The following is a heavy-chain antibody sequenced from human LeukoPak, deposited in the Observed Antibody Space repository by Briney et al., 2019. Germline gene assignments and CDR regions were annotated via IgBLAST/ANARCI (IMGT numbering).Heavy chain of an antibody. CDR1: GGSISSYY. CDR2: IYSSGST. J-gene: IGHJ4*02. V-gene: IGHV4-59*01. D-gene: IGHD2-21*02. Sequence: PSETLSLTCTVSGGSISSYYWSWIRQPPGEGLEWIGYIYSSGSTNYNPSLKSRVTISVDTSKNQFSLKLSSVTAADTAVYYCARASDSGDWHLGYWGQGTLVTVSS. CDR3: ARASDSGDWHLGY.